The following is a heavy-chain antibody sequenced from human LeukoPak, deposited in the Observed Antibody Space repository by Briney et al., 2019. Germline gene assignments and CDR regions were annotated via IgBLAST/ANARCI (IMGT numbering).Heavy chain of an antibody. CDR3: AREDKYYFDC. CDR2: ISSSGSTI. V-gene: IGHV3-48*03. Sequence: GGSLRLSCAASGFTFSSYEMNWVRQAPGKGLEWVSYISSSGSTIYYADSVKGRFTISRDNAKNSLYLQMNSLRAEDTAVYYCAREDKYYFDCWGQGTLVTVSS. J-gene: IGHJ4*02. CDR1: GFTFSSYE.